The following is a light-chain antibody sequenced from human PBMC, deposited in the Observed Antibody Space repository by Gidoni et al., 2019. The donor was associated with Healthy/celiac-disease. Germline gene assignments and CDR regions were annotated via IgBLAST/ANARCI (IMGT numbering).Light chain of an antibody. J-gene: IGKJ1*01. V-gene: IGKV3-15*01. CDR1: QSVSRH. CDR3: QQYNNWPPT. Sequence: ERVMTQSPATLSVSPGERATLCCRARQSVSRHFAWYQQKPGEAPRLLIYGASTWATGIPARFSGSGSWTVFTLTISRLQSEYFAVYYFQQYNNWPPTFGQGTKVEIK. CDR2: GAS.